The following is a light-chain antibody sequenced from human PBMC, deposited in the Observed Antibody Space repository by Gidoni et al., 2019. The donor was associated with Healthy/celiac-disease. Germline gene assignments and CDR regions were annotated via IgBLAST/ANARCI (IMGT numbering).Light chain of an antibody. Sequence: EIVMTQSPATLSVSPGERATLSCRASQSVSSNLAWYQQKPGQAPRLLIYVASTRATGIPARFSGSGSGTEFTLTISSLQSEDFAGYYCQQYKNWPLAFGQGTKLEIK. CDR3: QQYKNWPLA. CDR2: VAS. CDR1: QSVSSN. J-gene: IGKJ2*01. V-gene: IGKV3-15*01.